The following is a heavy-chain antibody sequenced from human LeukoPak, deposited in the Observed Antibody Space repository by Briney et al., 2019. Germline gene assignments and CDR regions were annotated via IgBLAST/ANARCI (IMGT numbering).Heavy chain of an antibody. CDR3: ARARGSQWLIPDNWFDP. CDR1: GGSISSYY. CDR2: IYTSGST. D-gene: IGHD6-19*01. Sequence: SETLSPTCTVSGGSISSYYWSWIRQPAGKGLEWIGRIYTSGSTNYNPSLKSRVTMSVDTSKNQFSLKLSSVTAADTAVYYCARARGSQWLIPDNWFDPWGQGTLVTVSS. V-gene: IGHV4-4*07. J-gene: IGHJ5*02.